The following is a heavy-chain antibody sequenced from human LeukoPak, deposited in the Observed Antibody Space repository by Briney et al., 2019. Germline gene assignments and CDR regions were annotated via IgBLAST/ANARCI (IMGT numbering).Heavy chain of an antibody. J-gene: IGHJ4*02. CDR1: GGTFSSYA. CDR2: IIPIFGTA. D-gene: IGHD3-22*01. CDR3: ARVLHKRNYDSSAYYGY. V-gene: IGHV1-69*06. Sequence: ASVKVSCKASGGTFSSYAISWVRRAPGQGLEWMGGIIPIFGTANYAQKFQGRVTITADKSTSTAYMELSSLRSEDTAVYYCARVLHKRNYDSSAYYGYWGQGTLVTVSS.